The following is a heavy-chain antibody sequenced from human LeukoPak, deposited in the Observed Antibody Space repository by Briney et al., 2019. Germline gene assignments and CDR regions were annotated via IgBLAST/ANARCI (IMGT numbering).Heavy chain of an antibody. D-gene: IGHD2-8*01. V-gene: IGHV4-39*07. CDR2: IYYSGST. CDR3: ARAHSIVLMVYDSVWFDP. Sequence: SETLSLTCAVSGGSISSNSYYWGWIRQPPGKGLEWIGSIYYSGSTYYNPSLKSRVTISVDKSKNQFSLKLSSVTAADTAVYYCARAHSIVLMVYDSVWFDPWGQGTLVTVSS. J-gene: IGHJ5*02. CDR1: GGSISSNSYY.